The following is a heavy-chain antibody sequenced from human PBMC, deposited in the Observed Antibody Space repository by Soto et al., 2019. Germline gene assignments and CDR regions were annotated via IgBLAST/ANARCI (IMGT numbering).Heavy chain of an antibody. Sequence: GGPLRLSCTDSGFTFSRYWMTWFRQAPGKGLEWVANINQYGSDKYYVDSVKGRFTISRDNAKKSTYLQMNSLREEDTAVYYCICGGDCSTYWGLGTLVTVSS. V-gene: IGHV3-7*01. D-gene: IGHD2-21*02. CDR1: GFTFSRYW. CDR2: INQYGSDK. J-gene: IGHJ4*02. CDR3: ICGGDCSTY.